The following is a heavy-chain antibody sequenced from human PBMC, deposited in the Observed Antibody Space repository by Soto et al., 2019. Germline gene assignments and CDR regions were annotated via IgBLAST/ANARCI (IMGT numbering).Heavy chain of an antibody. V-gene: IGHV3-73*01. D-gene: IGHD2-15*01. Sequence: EVQLVESGGGLVQPGGSLKLSCAASGFTFSGSAMHWVRQASGKGLEWVGRIRNKANSYATAYAASVKGRFTISRDDSKNTAYLQMHSLKTEDTAVYYCTKGSDCSGGSCYYSFDIWGQGTMVTVSS. CDR3: TKGSDCSGGSCYYSFDI. CDR2: IRNKANSYAT. J-gene: IGHJ3*02. CDR1: GFTFSGSA.